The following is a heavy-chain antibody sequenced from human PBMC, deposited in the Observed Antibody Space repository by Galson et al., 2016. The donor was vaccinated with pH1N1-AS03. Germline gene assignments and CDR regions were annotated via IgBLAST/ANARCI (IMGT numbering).Heavy chain of an antibody. J-gene: IGHJ4*02. Sequence: ISSIGSYIYYAESVKGRFTMSRDNSNKTLYLQMNSVTADDTAFYYCVRGARSFASGGPDDYWGRGTLVTVSS. CDR2: ISSIGSYI. D-gene: IGHD3-10*01. V-gene: IGHV3-11*01. CDR3: VRGARSFASGGPDDY.